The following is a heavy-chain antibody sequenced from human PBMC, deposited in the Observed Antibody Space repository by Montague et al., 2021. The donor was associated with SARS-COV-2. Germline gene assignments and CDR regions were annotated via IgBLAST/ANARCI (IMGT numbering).Heavy chain of an antibody. J-gene: IGHJ3*02. Sequence: SLRLSCAASGFTFSDYYMSWIRQAPGKGLEWVSYISSSASTIYYADSVKGRFTISRDNAKNSLYLQMNSLRAEDTAVYYCARVRHSYGYLSAFDIWGQGTMVTVSS. CDR3: ARVRHSYGYLSAFDI. CDR1: GFTFSDYY. CDR2: ISSSASTI. D-gene: IGHD5-18*01. V-gene: IGHV3-11*01.